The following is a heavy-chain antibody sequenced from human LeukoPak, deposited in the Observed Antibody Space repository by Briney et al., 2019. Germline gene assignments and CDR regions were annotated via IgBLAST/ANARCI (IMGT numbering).Heavy chain of an antibody. D-gene: IGHD3-10*01. Sequence: GGSLRLSCAASGFTFSSYAMSWVRQAPGKGLEWVSAISGSGGSTYYADSVKGRFTISRDNSKNTLYLQMNSLRDEDTAVYYCAKGVPIGMVRGVVYWGQGTLVTVSS. CDR1: GFTFSSYA. CDR2: ISGSGGST. V-gene: IGHV3-23*01. J-gene: IGHJ4*02. CDR3: AKGVPIGMVRGVVY.